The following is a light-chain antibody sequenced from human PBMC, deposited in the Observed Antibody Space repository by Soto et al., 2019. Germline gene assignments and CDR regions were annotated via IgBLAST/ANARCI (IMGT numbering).Light chain of an antibody. Sequence: EIVLTQSPGTLSVSPGERATLSCRASQTISSNQLAWYQQTPGQAPSLLIYGTSSKATGIPDRFSGSGSGTDFTLTISRLEPEDSAIYYCQQYVSWTFGQGTKVEIK. J-gene: IGKJ1*01. CDR1: QTISSNQ. CDR2: GTS. CDR3: QQYVSWT. V-gene: IGKV3-20*01.